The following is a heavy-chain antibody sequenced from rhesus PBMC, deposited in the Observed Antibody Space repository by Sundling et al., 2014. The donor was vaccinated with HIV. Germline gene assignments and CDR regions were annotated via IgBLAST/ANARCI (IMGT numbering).Heavy chain of an antibody. CDR3: ARDSITMSGSYYYAGALVSFGGLDS. CDR2: ISASGGSK. CDR1: GSSISSGYY. D-gene: IGHD3-16*01. J-gene: IGHJ6*01. Sequence: QVQLQESGPGLVKPSETLSLTCTVSGSSISSGYYWNWIRQSPGKGLEWIASISASGGSKYVNSSLKSRVTLSVDTSKNRFSLNLTSVTAADTAVYYCARDSITMSGSYYYAGALVSFGGLDSWGQGVVVTVSS. V-gene: IGHV4-99*02.